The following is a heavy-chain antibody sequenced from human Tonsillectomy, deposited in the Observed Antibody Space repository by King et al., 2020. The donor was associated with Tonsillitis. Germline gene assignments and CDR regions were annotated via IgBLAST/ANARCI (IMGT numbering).Heavy chain of an antibody. CDR2: ISWNSGSI. D-gene: IGHD2/OR15-2a*01. CDR1: GFTFDDYA. CDR3: AKDPSHSTLFGMDV. V-gene: IGHV3-9*01. Sequence: VQLVESGGGLVQPGRSLRLSCAASGFTFDDYAMHWVRQAPGKGLEWVSGISWNSGSIGYADSVKGRFTISRDNAKNSLYLQMNSLRAEDTALYYCAKDPSHSTLFGMDVWGQGTTVTVSS. J-gene: IGHJ6*02.